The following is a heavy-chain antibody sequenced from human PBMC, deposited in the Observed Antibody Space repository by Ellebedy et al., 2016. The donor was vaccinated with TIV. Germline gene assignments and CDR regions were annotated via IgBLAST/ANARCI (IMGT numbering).Heavy chain of an antibody. CDR2: IRSKTYGGTT. J-gene: IGHJ2*01. Sequence: GESLKISCSVSGLTFSDHYMNWVRQAPGRGLEWVGFIRSKTYGGTTEYAASVKGRFTISRDDSKNSVYLQMNSLKTEDTAVYYCARGNWYCDLWGRGTLVTVSA. CDR1: GLTFSDHY. CDR3: ARGNWYCDL. V-gene: IGHV3-72*01.